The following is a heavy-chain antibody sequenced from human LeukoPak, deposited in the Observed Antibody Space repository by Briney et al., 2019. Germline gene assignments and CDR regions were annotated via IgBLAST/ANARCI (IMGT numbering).Heavy chain of an antibody. Sequence: KTSETLSLTCTVSGGSISSSSYYWGWIRQPPGKGLEWIGSIYYSGSTYYNPSLKSRVTISVDTSKNQFSLKLSSVTAADTAVYYCARQWATTLHYYYYMDVWGKGTRSPSP. V-gene: IGHV4-39*01. CDR3: ARQWATTLHYYYYMDV. D-gene: IGHD5-24*01. J-gene: IGHJ6*03. CDR1: GGSISSSSYY. CDR2: IYYSGST.